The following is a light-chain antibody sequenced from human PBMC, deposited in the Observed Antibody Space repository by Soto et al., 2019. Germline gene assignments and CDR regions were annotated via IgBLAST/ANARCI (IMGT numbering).Light chain of an antibody. Sequence: EIVMTQSPATLSVSPGERAPPSCRASQSVSSNFAWYQQKPGQAPRLLIYGASNRATGIPDRFSGSGSGTDFTLTISSPQPEDFATYYCQQSYSTWTFGQGTKVDIK. CDR3: QQSYSTWT. CDR2: GAS. V-gene: IGKV3D-15*01. J-gene: IGKJ1*01. CDR1: QSVSSN.